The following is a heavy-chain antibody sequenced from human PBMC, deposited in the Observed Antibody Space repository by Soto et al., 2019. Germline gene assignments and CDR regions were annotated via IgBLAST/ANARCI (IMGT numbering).Heavy chain of an antibody. Sequence: PGGSRRLSCAASGFTFSSHAMDWVRQAPGKGLEWVAFISDNGRTKDYADSVKGRFTISRDNSKNTLYLQMNSLRADDTAVYYCARDLTDNYSFDCWGQGTLVTVSS. J-gene: IGHJ4*02. V-gene: IGHV3-30-3*01. CDR2: ISDNGRTK. D-gene: IGHD1-1*01. CDR3: ARDLTDNYSFDC. CDR1: GFTFSSHA.